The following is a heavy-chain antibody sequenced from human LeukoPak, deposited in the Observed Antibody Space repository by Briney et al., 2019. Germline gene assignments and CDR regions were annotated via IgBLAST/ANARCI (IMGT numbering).Heavy chain of an antibody. Sequence: ASVKVSCKASGGTFSSYAISWVRQAPGQGLEWMGGIIPIFGTANYAQRFQGRVTITADESTSTAYMELSSLRSEDTAVYYCASPTSGRELLDYGMDVWGQGTTVTVSS. D-gene: IGHD1-26*01. CDR3: ASPTSGRELLDYGMDV. J-gene: IGHJ6*02. CDR1: GGTFSSYA. V-gene: IGHV1-69*13. CDR2: IIPIFGTA.